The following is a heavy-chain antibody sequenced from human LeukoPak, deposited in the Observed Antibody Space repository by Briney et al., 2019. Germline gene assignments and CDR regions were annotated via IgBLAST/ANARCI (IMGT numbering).Heavy chain of an antibody. V-gene: IGHV4-59*08. CDR1: GGAISSYY. CDR3: ARRGATLRWLQLPYYFDY. J-gene: IGHJ4*02. CDR2: MFYSGTT. Sequence: SETLSLTCTVSGGAISSYYWSWIRQPPGQGLEWIAYMFYSGTTNYNPSLRSRVTISLDTSKNQFSLRLSSVTAADTAVYYCARRGATLRWLQLPYYFDYWGQGTLVTVPS. D-gene: IGHD5-24*01.